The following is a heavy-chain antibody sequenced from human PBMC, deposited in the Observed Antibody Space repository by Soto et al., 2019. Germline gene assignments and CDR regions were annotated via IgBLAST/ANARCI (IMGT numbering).Heavy chain of an antibody. CDR3: AKREGYGSVDY. D-gene: IGHD5-18*01. V-gene: IGHV3-23*01. J-gene: IGHJ4*02. CDR1: GFTFKSYA. Sequence: EVQLLESGGGLVQPGGSLRLSCAASGFTFKSYAMSWVRQAPGKGLEWVSVIDGSGGSTYYADSVKGRFTISRDNSKNTLYLQMNSLKAEDTAVYDCAKREGYGSVDYWGQGTLVTVSS. CDR2: IDGSGGST.